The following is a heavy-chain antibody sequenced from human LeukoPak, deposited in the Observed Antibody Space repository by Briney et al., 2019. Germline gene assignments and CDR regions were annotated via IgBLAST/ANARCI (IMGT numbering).Heavy chain of an antibody. CDR2: INLNSGGT. CDR1: GYTFTGYY. Sequence: ASVKVSCKASGYTFTGYYMHWVRQAPGQGLQWMGWINLNSGGTNDAQKFQGRVTMTRDTSITTAYMELRRLRSDDTAVYYCAAALDFDYGMTSDYWGQGTLVTVSS. V-gene: IGHV1-2*02. CDR3: AAALDFDYGMTSDY. J-gene: IGHJ4*02. D-gene: IGHD4-17*01.